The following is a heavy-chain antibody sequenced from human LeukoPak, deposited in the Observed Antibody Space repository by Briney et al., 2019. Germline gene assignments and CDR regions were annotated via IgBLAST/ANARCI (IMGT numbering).Heavy chain of an antibody. CDR1: GFTLSSYA. D-gene: IGHD4/OR15-4a*01. V-gene: IGHV3-23*01. Sequence: PGGSLRLSCAASGFTLSSYAMSWVRQAPGKGLEWVSAISRSGGSTYYADSVKGRFTISRDNSKNTLYLQMNSLRAEDTAVYYSAKDGSGLWCDYWGQGTLVTVSS. CDR3: AKDGSGLWCDY. CDR2: ISRSGGST. J-gene: IGHJ4*02.